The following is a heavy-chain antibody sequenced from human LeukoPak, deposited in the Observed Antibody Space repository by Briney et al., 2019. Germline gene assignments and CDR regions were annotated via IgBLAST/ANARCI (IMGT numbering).Heavy chain of an antibody. CDR1: GSTFNSQA. Sequence: GGSLRLSCAASGSTFNSQALSWVRQAPGKGLEWVSSFTGSDGNIHYADSVKGRFTLSRDSSKETMYLQMIGLRADDTATYYCAAGGGNTFNPWGQGSLVTVSS. J-gene: IGHJ5*02. CDR2: FTGSDGNI. V-gene: IGHV3-23*01. D-gene: IGHD1/OR15-1a*01. CDR3: AAGGGNTFNP.